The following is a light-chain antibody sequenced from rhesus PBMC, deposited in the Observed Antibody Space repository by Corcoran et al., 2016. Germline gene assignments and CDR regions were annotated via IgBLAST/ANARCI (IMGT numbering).Light chain of an antibody. CDR3: LQYNSDPRT. Sequence: DIQMTQSPSSLSASVGDRVTITCRASQGISTYLNWYQQKPGKVPKRLIYAASSLESGVPSRFSGSGYGTDFTLTISSLQPEDCATYDCLQYNSDPRTFGQGTKVEIK. CDR1: QGISTY. V-gene: IGKV1-43*02. CDR2: AAS. J-gene: IGKJ1*01.